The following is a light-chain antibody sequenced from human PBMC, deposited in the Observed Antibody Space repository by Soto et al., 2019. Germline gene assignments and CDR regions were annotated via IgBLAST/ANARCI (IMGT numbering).Light chain of an antibody. J-gene: IGLJ1*01. V-gene: IGLV1-40*01. CDR1: SSNIGSGYD. CDR2: GNS. Sequence: QAVLPQPPSVSGAPGQRVTISCTGSSSNIGSGYDVHWYQQRPGTAPKLLIFGNSNRPSWIPDRFSGSKSGTSASLAITGLQAEDEGDYYCQSYDSPLSARYVFGTGTKVTVL. CDR3: QSYDSPLSARYV.